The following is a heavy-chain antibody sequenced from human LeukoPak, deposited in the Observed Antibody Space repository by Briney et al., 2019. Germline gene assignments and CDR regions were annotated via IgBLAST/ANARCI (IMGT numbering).Heavy chain of an antibody. Sequence: PSETLSLTCTVSGYSISSGYYWGWIRQSPGKGLEWIGEIYHSGNTNYDPSLKSRVTISVDKSKNQFSLKLSSVIAADTAVYYCAMGLAWKLDYWGQGTLVTVSS. CDR1: GYSISSGYY. CDR2: IYHSGNT. CDR3: AMGLAWKLDY. V-gene: IGHV4-38-2*02. D-gene: IGHD4-23*01. J-gene: IGHJ4*02.